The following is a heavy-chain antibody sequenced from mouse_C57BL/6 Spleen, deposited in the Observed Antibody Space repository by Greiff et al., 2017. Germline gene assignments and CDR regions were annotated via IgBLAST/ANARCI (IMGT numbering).Heavy chain of an antibody. CDR3: ANAYYSKGY. CDR1: GFTFSDYG. V-gene: IGHV5-17*01. CDR2: ISSGSSTI. Sequence: EVPLVESGGGLVKPGGSLKLSCAASGFTFSDYGMHWVRQAPEKGLEWVAYISSGSSTIYYADTVKGRFTIYRDNAKNTLFLQMTSLRSEDTAMYYCANAYYSKGYRGQGTSVTVSS. J-gene: IGHJ4*01.